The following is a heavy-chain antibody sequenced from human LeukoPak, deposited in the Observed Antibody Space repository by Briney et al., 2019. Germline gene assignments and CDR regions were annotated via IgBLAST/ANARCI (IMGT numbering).Heavy chain of an antibody. J-gene: IGHJ5*02. CDR3: ARARNWWELNWFDP. V-gene: IGHV4-59*01. CDR1: GGSFSGYY. Sequence: SETLSLTCAVYGGSFSGYYWSWIRQPPGKGLEWIGYIYYSGSTNYNPSLKSRVTISVDTSKNQFSLKLSSVTAADTAVYYCARARNWWELNWFDPWGQGTLVTVSS. CDR2: IYYSGST. D-gene: IGHD2-15*01.